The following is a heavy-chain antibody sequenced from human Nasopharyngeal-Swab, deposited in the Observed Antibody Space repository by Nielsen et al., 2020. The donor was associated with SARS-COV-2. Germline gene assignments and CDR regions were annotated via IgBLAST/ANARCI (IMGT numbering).Heavy chain of an antibody. D-gene: IGHD5-12*01. CDR3: AREVPYSGHDDAFDI. Sequence: GESLKISCAASGFSFSNYAMTWVRQAPGKGLEWVSTISGSGGDTFYADSVKGRFTISRDNAKNSLYLQMNSLRAEDTAVYYCAREVPYSGHDDAFDIWGQGTMVTVSA. V-gene: IGHV3-23*01. CDR1: GFSFSNYA. J-gene: IGHJ3*02. CDR2: ISGSGGDT.